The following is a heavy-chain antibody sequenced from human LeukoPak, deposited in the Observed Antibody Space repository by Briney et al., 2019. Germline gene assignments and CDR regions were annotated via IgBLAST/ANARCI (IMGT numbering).Heavy chain of an antibody. CDR2: IHHNGDIT. CDR3: VRDKSGTYSFDY. V-gene: IGHV3-64D*06. J-gene: IGHJ4*02. D-gene: IGHD1-26*01. CDR1: GFTLTWHV. Sequence: GGSLRLSCSASGFTLTWHVMHWVRQAPGKALEYVSFIHHNGDITSYADSVRGRFTVFRDNSKNTLFLELSSLRTDDTAVYYCVRDKSGTYSFDYWGQGTLVTVSS.